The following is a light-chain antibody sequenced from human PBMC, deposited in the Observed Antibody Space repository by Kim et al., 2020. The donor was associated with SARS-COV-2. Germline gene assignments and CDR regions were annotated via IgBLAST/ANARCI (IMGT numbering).Light chain of an antibody. V-gene: IGKV2D-29*01. Sequence: DIVMTQTPRSLSVTPGQPASISCKSSQSLLHTDGKTYLYWYLQKPGQPPQLLISEVSNRFFGVPDRFSGSGSGTDFTLKISRMETEDVGVYYCMQVIEPPLTFGGGTKVDIK. CDR2: EVS. CDR1: QSLLHTDGKTY. J-gene: IGKJ4*01. CDR3: MQVIEPPLT.